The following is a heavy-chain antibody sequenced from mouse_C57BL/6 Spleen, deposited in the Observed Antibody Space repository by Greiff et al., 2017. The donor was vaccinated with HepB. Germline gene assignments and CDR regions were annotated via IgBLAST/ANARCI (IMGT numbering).Heavy chain of an antibody. Sequence: EVNVVESGGGLVQPGGSMKLSCAASGFTFSDAWMDWVRQSPEKGLEWVAEIRNKANNHATYYAESVKGRFTISRDDSKSSVYLQMNSLRAEDTGIYYCTRPKTGVYFDYWGQGTTLTVSS. CDR3: TRPKTGVYFDY. V-gene: IGHV6-6*01. CDR1: GFTFSDAW. D-gene: IGHD4-1*01. CDR2: IRNKANNHAT. J-gene: IGHJ2*01.